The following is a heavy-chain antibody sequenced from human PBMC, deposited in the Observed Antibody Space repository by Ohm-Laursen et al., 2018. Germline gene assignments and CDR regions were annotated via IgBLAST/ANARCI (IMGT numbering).Heavy chain of an antibody. CDR1: GGSISSYY. J-gene: IGHJ4*02. CDR3: AGVEMATITVGY. Sequence: SDTLSLTCTVSGGSISSYYWSWIRQPPGKGLEWIGYIYYSGSTNYNPSLKSRVTISVDTSKNQFSLKLSSVTAADTAVYYCAGVEMATITVGYWGQGTLVTVSS. D-gene: IGHD5-24*01. V-gene: IGHV4-59*07. CDR2: IYYSGST.